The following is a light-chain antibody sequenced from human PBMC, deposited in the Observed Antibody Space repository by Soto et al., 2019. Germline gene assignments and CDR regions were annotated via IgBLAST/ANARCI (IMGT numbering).Light chain of an antibody. CDR1: QGISSY. J-gene: IGKJ5*01. Sequence: IHLTQSPSSLSSSLGARGTITLLASQGISSYLAWYQQKPGKAPKLLIYAASTLQSGVPSRFSGSGSGTDFTLTISSLQPEDFATYYCQQLNSYPITFGQGTRLEIK. CDR3: QQLNSYPIT. CDR2: AAS. V-gene: IGKV1-9*01.